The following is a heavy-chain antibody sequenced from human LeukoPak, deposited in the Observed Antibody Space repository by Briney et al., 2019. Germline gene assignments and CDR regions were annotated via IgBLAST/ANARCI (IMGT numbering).Heavy chain of an antibody. CDR2: NYYSGST. V-gene: IGHV4-59*11. CDR3: ARDYFGSGFFDY. J-gene: IGHJ4*02. Sequence: SETLSLTCTVSGVSISNHYWSWIRNPPGKAREWIEYNYYSGSTNYNPSLQSRATISVDPSKSQFSLRLSSVTAADTAVYYCARDYFGSGFFDYWGQGILVTVSS. CDR1: GVSISNHY. D-gene: IGHD3-10*01.